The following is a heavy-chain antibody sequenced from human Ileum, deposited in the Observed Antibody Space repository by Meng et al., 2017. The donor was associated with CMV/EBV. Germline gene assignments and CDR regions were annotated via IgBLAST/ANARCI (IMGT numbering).Heavy chain of an antibody. CDR3: ARARLRYCSSTSCRGRYKENWFDP. D-gene: IGHD2-2*01. V-gene: IGHV4-31*02. J-gene: IGHJ5*02. CDR1: Y. Sequence: YWSWIRKHPGKGLEWIGYIYYSGITYYNPSLKSRVTISVDTSKNQFSLKLSSVTAADTAVYYCARARLRYCSSTSCRGRYKENWFDPWGQGTLVTVSS. CDR2: IYYSGIT.